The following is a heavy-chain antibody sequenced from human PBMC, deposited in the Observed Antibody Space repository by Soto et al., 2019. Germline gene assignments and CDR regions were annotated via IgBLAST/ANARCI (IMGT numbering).Heavy chain of an antibody. Sequence: GGSLRLSCAASGFTFSTYAMTWFRQAPGKGLEWVSAISADGGATFHADSVKCSFTISRDNSRNTLYLQMISLRVEDTAVYFCTKLEMSASVYWCQGIQVTVPQ. V-gene: IGHV3-23*01. CDR2: ISADGGAT. CDR1: GFTFSTYA. J-gene: IGHJ4*02. CDR3: TKLEMSASVY. D-gene: IGHD3-3*01.